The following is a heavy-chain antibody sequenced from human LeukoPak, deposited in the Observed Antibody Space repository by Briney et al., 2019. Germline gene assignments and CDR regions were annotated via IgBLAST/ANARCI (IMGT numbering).Heavy chain of an antibody. Sequence: PSETLSLTCAVSGASISSGDYSWSWIRQPPGRGLEWIGYIYHGGSTYYNPSLNSRVTISIDTSKNHFSLKLSSVTAADTAVYFCARRSTGNYNWFDPWGRGSLVTVSS. V-gene: IGHV4-30-2*01. J-gene: IGHJ5*02. D-gene: IGHD1-1*01. CDR2: IYHGGST. CDR1: GASISSGDYS. CDR3: ARRSTGNYNWFDP.